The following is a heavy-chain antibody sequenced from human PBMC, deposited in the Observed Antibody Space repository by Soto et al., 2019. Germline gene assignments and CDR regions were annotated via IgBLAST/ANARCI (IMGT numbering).Heavy chain of an antibody. J-gene: IGHJ4*02. D-gene: IGHD6-19*01. V-gene: IGHV3-23*01. CDR3: AKRGYTRGWYGGSFDY. CDR1: GFTFSSFD. Sequence: GGSLRLSCAASGFTFSSFDMSWVRQAPGKGLEWVSGISGSGGSTYYADSVKGRLTISGDNSKNTLYLQMNSLRAEDTAVYYCAKRGYTRGWYGGSFDYWGQGTLVTVSS. CDR2: ISGSGGST.